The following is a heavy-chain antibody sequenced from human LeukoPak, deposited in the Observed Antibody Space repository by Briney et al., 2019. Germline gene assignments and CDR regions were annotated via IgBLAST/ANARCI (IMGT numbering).Heavy chain of an antibody. D-gene: IGHD3-10*01. CDR3: AKDRRLDYGSGSYLDY. CDR2: ISYDGSNK. CDR1: GFTFSSYG. J-gene: IGHJ4*02. Sequence: GGSLRLSCAASGFTFSSYGMHWVRQAPGKGLEWVAVISYDGSNKYNADSVKGRVTISRDNSKNTLYLQMNSLRAEDTAVCYCAKDRRLDYGSGSYLDYWGQGTLVTVSS. V-gene: IGHV3-30*18.